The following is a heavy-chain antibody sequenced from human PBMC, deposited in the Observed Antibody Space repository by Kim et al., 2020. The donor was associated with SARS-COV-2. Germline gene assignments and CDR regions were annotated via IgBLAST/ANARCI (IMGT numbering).Heavy chain of an antibody. D-gene: IGHD6-13*01. J-gene: IGHJ4*02. CDR2: T. Sequence: TNDNPSLKSRVTTSVDKSKNQFSLKLSSVTAADTAVYYCARGRFSSSWYDYWGQGTLVTVSS. V-gene: IGHV4-34*01. CDR3: ARGRFSSSWYDY.